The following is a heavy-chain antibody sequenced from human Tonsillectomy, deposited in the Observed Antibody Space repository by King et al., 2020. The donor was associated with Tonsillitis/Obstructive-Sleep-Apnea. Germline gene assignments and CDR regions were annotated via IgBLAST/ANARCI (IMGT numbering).Heavy chain of an antibody. V-gene: IGHV3-30*18. J-gene: IGHJ5*02. CDR1: GFTFSRYA. D-gene: IGHD4-11*01. CDR2: ISFDGNKK. CDR3: GKEREEGGQGLTTDWFDP. Sequence: VQLVESGGGVVQPGRSLRLSCAASGFTFSRYAIHWVCQAPGKGLEWGAGISFDGNKKYYADSAKGRFTISRDNSKNTQYRQMNSRRGEDTAVDYCGKEREEGGQGLTTDWFDPWGQGTLVTVSS.